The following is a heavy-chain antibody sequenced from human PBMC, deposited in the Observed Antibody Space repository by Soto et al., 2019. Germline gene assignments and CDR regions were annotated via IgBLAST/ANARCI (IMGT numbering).Heavy chain of an antibody. V-gene: IGHV4-34*01. Sequence: TLSLTFAVYGGSFSGYYWSLIRQPPGKGLKWIGEINHSGSTNYNPSLKSRVTISVDTSKNQFSLKLSSVTAADTAVYYCARGPDRLQSPYYYSYMDVWGKGTTVTVSS. CDR1: GGSFSGYY. D-gene: IGHD4-4*01. J-gene: IGHJ6*03. CDR2: INHSGST. CDR3: ARGPDRLQSPYYYSYMDV.